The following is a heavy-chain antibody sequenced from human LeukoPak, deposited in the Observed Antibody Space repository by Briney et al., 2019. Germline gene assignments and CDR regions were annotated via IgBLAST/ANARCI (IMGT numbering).Heavy chain of an antibody. CDR2: INWNGGST. CDR3: GRGGASGILDY. V-gene: IGHV3-20*04. J-gene: IGHJ4*02. D-gene: IGHD5-18*01. CDR1: GFTFDDYG. Sequence: GGSLRLSCAASGFTFDDYGMSWVRQAPGKGLGWVSGINWNGGSTGYADSVKGRFTISRDNTKNSLYLQMNSLRAEDTALYYWGRGGASGILDYWGQGTLVTASS.